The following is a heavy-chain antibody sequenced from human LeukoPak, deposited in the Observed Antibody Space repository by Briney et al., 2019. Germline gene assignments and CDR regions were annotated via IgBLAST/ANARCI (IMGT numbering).Heavy chain of an antibody. CDR1: GLTFSSYG. V-gene: IGHV3-30*18. CDR3: AKDLVPAAYYYYGMDV. D-gene: IGHD2-2*01. CDR2: ISYDGSNT. Sequence: GRSLRLSCAASGLTFSSYGMHWVRQAPGKGLEWLALISYDGSNTYYADSVKGRFTISRDNSKNTLYLQMNSLRAEDTAVYYCAKDLVPAAYYYYGMDVWGQGTTVTVSS. J-gene: IGHJ6*02.